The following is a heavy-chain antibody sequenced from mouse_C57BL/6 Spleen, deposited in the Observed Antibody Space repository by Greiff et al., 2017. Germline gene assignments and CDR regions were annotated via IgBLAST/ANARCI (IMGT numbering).Heavy chain of an antibody. V-gene: IGHV1-26*01. J-gene: IGHJ1*03. CDR1: GYTFTDYY. Sequence: EVQLQQSGPELVKPGASVKISCKASGYTFTDYYMNWVKQSHGKSLEWIGDINPNNGGTSYNQKFKGKATLTVDKSSSTAYMELRSLTSEDSADYYCARSSDGYPWYFDVWGTGTTVTVSS. CDR2: INPNNGGT. D-gene: IGHD2-3*01. CDR3: ARSSDGYPWYFDV.